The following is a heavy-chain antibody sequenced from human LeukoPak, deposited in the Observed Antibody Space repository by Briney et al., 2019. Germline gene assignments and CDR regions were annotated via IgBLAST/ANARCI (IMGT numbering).Heavy chain of an antibody. CDR3: ARAVSSGWSKPYYYYMDV. D-gene: IGHD6-19*01. CDR2: IYYSGST. J-gene: IGHJ6*03. CDR1: GGSISSSSYY. Sequence: SETLSLTCTVSGGSISSSSYYWGWIRQPPGKGLEWIGSIYYSGSTYYNPSLKSRVTISVDTSKNQFSLKLSSVTAADTAVYYCARAVSSGWSKPYYYYMDVWGKGTTVTVSS. V-gene: IGHV4-39*07.